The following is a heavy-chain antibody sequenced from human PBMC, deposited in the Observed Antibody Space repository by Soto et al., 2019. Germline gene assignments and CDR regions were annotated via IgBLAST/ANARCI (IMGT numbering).Heavy chain of an antibody. D-gene: IGHD3-16*02. J-gene: IGHJ4*02. CDR3: ARDPVRYGGVVVSDY. CDR2: VYSDGST. V-gene: IGHV3-66*01. CDR1: GFTFSRNY. Sequence: EVQLVESGGGLVQPGGSLTLSCAASGFTFSRNYMNWVRQAPGKGLEWISVVYSDGSTYYADSLKGRITTSRDNSKNTVSLQLRSLRAEDTAVYYCARDPVRYGGVVVSDYWGQGTLVTVSS.